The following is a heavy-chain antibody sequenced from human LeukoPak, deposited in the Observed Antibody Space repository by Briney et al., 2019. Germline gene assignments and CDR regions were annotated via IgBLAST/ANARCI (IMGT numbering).Heavy chain of an antibody. CDR2: INPNRGGT. CDR1: RYTYTGYY. D-gene: IGHD6-13*01. V-gene: IGHV1-2*02. Sequence: GASVKVSCKASRYTYTGYYMHRVRQAPGQGLEGMGWINPNRGGTNIAQKLQGRVAKSRDTYISTAYMELSRLTASGTAVCFCARARRMAAAGTIPGDYWGQGTLVTVSS. J-gene: IGHJ4*02. CDR3: ARARRMAAAGTIPGDY.